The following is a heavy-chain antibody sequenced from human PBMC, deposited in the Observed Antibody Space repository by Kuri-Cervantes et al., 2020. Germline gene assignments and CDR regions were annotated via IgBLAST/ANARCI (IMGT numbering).Heavy chain of an antibody. CDR3: ASTIAVLGTYYFDN. J-gene: IGHJ4*02. CDR1: GDSINSYY. CDR2: IYYSGST. V-gene: IGHV4-59*01. D-gene: IGHD6-19*01. Sequence: SETLSLTCTVSGDSINSYYWSWIRQPPGKGLEWIANIYYSGSTNHNPSLKSRVTISVDTSKNQFSLRLSSVTAADTAVYYCASTIAVLGTYYFDNWGQGTLVTVFS.